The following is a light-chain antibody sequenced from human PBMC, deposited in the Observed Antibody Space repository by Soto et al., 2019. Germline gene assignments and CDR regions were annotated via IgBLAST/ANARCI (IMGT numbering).Light chain of an antibody. CDR3: HSGA. V-gene: IGKV1-5*01. J-gene: IGKJ1*01. Sequence: DIQLTQTPSTLSASVGDEVTITCRASQTISRWLAWYQQKPGRAPKLLIYDASTLESGVPSRFSAGAAEEGVSLPSSRLQPDCIASYFYHSGAFCQATKVDIK. CDR2: DAS. CDR1: QTISRW.